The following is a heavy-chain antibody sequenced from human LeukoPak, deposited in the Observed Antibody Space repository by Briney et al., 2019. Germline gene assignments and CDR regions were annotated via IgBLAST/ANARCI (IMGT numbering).Heavy chain of an antibody. CDR1: GGSISSYY. CDR2: IYYSGST. CDR3: ARAHRSAGLY. J-gene: IGHJ4*02. D-gene: IGHD6-13*01. V-gene: IGHV4-59*12. Sequence: SETLSLTCTVSGGSISSYYWSWIRQPPGKGLEWIGYIYYSGSTNYNPSLKSRVTISVDTSKNQFSLKLSSVTAADTAVYYCARAHRSAGLYWGQGTLVTVSS.